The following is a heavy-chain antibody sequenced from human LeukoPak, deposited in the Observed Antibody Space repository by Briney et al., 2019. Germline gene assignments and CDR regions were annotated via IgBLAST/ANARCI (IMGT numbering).Heavy chain of an antibody. Sequence: ASVKVSCKASGGTFRNNAISWVRQAPGQGPEWMGVIIPIFGKQNYAQKFQGRVTITADKSTSTAYMELSSLRSEDTAVYYCARVTRHYGSGWYEGAFDIWGQGTMVTVSS. CDR1: GGTFRNNA. V-gene: IGHV1-69*06. CDR3: ARVTRHYGSGWYEGAFDI. D-gene: IGHD6-19*01. J-gene: IGHJ3*02. CDR2: IIPIFGKQ.